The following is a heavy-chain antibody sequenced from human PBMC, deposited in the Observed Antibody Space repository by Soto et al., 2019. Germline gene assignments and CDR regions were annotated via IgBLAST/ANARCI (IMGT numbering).Heavy chain of an antibody. V-gene: IGHV3-21*01. CDR2: ISSSSSYI. CDR1: GFTFSSYS. D-gene: IGHD3-22*01. J-gene: IGHJ4*02. CDR3: ARAVPVDPYYYDSSGYSPLDY. Sequence: GGSLRLSCAPSGFTFSSYSMNWVRQAPGKGLEWVSSISSSSSYIYYADSVKGRFTISRDNAKSSLYLQMNSLRAEDTAVYYCARAVPVDPYYYDSSGYSPLDYWGQGTLVTVSS.